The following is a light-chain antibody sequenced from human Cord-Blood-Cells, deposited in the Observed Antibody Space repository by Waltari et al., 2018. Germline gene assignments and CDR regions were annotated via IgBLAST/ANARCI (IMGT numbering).Light chain of an antibody. J-gene: IGKJ2*03. Sequence: DIQMTQFQSSLYASVGDRVTITCRESQSISSYLNWYQQKPGKAPKLLIYAASSLQSGVPSRFSGSGSGTDFTLTISSLQPEDFATYYCQQSYSTPYSFGQGTKLEIK. CDR3: QQSYSTPYS. V-gene: IGKV1-39*01. CDR1: QSISSY. CDR2: AAS.